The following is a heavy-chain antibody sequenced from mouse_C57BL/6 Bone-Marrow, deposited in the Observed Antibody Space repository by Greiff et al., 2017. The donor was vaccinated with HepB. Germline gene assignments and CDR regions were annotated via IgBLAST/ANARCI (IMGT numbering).Heavy chain of an antibody. J-gene: IGHJ3*01. CDR1: GFSLTSYG. CDR2: IWSGGST. CDR3: ARKGLLRLAWFAY. V-gene: IGHV2-2*01. Sequence: VQRVESGPGLVQPSQSLSITCTVSGFSLTSYGVHWVRQSPGKGLEWLGVIWSGGSTDYNAAFISRLSISKDNSKSQVFFKMKSLQADDTAIYYCARKGLLRLAWFAYWGQGTLVTVSA. D-gene: IGHD1-1*01.